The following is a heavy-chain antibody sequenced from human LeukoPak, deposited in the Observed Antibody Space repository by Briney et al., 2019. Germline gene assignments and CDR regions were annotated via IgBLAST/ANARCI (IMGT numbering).Heavy chain of an antibody. Sequence: GESLGISCKGSGYTFTSYWISWVRQMPGKGLEWMGKIDPSDSYTSYSPSFQGHVTISADKSISAAFLQWSSLKASDTAMYYCARHQGVDTAMVPFDYWGQGTLVTVSS. J-gene: IGHJ4*02. D-gene: IGHD5-18*01. CDR2: IDPSDSYT. V-gene: IGHV5-10-1*01. CDR1: GYTFTSYW. CDR3: ARHQGVDTAMVPFDY.